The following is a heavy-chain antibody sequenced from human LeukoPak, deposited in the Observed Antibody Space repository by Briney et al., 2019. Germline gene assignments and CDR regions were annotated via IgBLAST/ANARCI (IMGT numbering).Heavy chain of an antibody. CDR1: GFTFSNYW. Sequence: SGGSLRLSCAASGFTFSNYWMSWVRQAPGKGLEWVANIKPDGSAKSYVDSVKVRFTISRDNSKNSLYLQMNSLRAEDTAVYYCARHGNYNFGYWGQGTLVTVSS. V-gene: IGHV3-7*05. J-gene: IGHJ4*02. CDR3: ARHGNYNFGY. D-gene: IGHD5-24*01. CDR2: IKPDGSAK.